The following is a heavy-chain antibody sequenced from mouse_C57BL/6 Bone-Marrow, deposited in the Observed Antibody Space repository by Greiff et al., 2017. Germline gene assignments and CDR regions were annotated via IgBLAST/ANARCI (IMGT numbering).Heavy chain of an antibody. CDR3: ARGPPLGSSFWYFDV. Sequence: QVQLQQPGAELVKPGASVKLSCKASGYTFTSYWMHWVKQRPGQGLEWIGMIHPNSGSTNYNEKFKSKATLTVDKSSSTAYMQLSSLTSEDSAVYYCARGPPLGSSFWYFDVWGTGTTVTVSS. CDR2: IHPNSGST. D-gene: IGHD1-1*01. CDR1: GYTFTSYW. J-gene: IGHJ1*03. V-gene: IGHV1-64*01.